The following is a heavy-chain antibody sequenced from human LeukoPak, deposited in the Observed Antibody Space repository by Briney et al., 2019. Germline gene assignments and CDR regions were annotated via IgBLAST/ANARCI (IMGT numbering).Heavy chain of an antibody. CDR2: IFYTGST. CDR1: GGSFSSYH. CDR3: ARRVRGSYRFDY. V-gene: IGHV4-39*01. D-gene: IGHD1-26*01. Sequence: SETLSLTCAVYGGSFSSYHWGWIRQPPGKGLEWIGSIFYTGSTYCSPSLKSRLTISVETSKNQFSLKLSSVTAADTAVYYCARRVRGSYRFDYWGQGTLVTVSS. J-gene: IGHJ4*02.